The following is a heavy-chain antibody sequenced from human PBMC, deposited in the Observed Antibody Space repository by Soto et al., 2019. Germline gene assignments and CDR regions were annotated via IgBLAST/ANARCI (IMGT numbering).Heavy chain of an antibody. CDR3: ASSYSNYALIDYYYYGMDV. D-gene: IGHD4-4*01. Sequence: ASVKLFCQAFGYTFTRYAMHWVRQAPGQRFEWMGWINAGNGNTKYSQKFQGRVTITRDTSASTAYMELSSLRSEDTAVYYCASSYSNYALIDYYYYGMDVWGQGTTVTVSS. CDR2: INAGNGNT. CDR1: GYTFTRYA. V-gene: IGHV1-3*01. J-gene: IGHJ6*02.